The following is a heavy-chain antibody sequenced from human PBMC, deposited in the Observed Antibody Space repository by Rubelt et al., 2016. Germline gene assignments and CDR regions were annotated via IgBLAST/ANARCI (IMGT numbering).Heavy chain of an antibody. CDR3: ARTVYYESSGYVEPPEAFDI. CDR2: ISGSGGST. Sequence: SCAASGFTFSSYAMTWVRQVPGKGLEWVSGISGSGGSTYNADSVKGRLTISRDNSKNTLYLQMNSLRAEDTAVYYCARTVYYESSGYVEPPEAFDIWGQGTRVTVSS. J-gene: IGHJ3*02. CDR1: GFTFSSYA. D-gene: IGHD3-22*01. V-gene: IGHV3-23*01.